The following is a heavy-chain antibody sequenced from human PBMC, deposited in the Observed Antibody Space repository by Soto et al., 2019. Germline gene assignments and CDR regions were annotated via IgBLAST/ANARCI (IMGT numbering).Heavy chain of an antibody. D-gene: IGHD4-17*01. CDR1: GYTFTNYG. V-gene: IGHV1-18*01. Sequence: QVQLVQSGAEVKQPGASVKVSSKASGYTFTNYGFTWVRQAPGQGLEWLGWTSTYNGNTKYAQKVQGRLTMTTDTSTSTANMELTSLRSDDTALYYCARTTVTASYYYMDVWGKGSTVTVSS. CDR2: TSTYNGNT. CDR3: ARTTVTASYYYMDV. J-gene: IGHJ6*03.